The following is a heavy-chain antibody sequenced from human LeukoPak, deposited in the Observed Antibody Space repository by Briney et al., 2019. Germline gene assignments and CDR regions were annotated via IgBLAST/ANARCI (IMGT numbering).Heavy chain of an antibody. CDR2: IYSAGST. D-gene: IGHD2-2*01. J-gene: IGHJ3*02. Sequence: PGGSLRLSCAASGFIVSNNYMTWVRQAPGKGLEWVSIIYSAGSTYYADSVKGRFTISRDNSKNTLYLQMKSLRADDTAVYYCARGEYRAFDIWGQGTMVTVSS. V-gene: IGHV3-53*01. CDR3: ARGEYRAFDI. CDR1: GFIVSNNY.